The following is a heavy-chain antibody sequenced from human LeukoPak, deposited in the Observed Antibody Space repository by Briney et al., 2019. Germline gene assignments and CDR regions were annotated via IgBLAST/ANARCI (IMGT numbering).Heavy chain of an antibody. CDR2: VWYDDAVK. V-gene: IGHV3-33*08. CDR3: ARDNDYYDLHY. J-gene: IGHJ4*02. Sequence: GGSLRLSCAASGFSFSSNAMSWVRQAPGKGLEWLAVVWYDDAVKNYADSVKGRFTISRDNSKNTLFLQMNNLSAEDTAVYYCARDNDYYDLHYWGQGTLVTVSS. D-gene: IGHD3-22*01. CDR1: GFSFSSNA.